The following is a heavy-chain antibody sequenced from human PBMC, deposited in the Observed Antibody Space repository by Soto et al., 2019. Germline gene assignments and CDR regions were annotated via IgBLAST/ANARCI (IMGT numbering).Heavy chain of an antibody. D-gene: IGHD4-17*01. CDR3: ERGGTVTTFDY. V-gene: IGHV3-48*03. Sequence: EVQLLECGGGLVPPGGSLSLSCAAYGFTFRSYEMNWVRQAPGKGLEWVSYISSSGSTIYYADSVKGRFTIARYNAKNSVYLHMISLRAEDTAVYYCERGGTVTTFDYWGQGTLVTVSS. CDR1: GFTFRSYE. J-gene: IGHJ4*02. CDR2: ISSSGSTI.